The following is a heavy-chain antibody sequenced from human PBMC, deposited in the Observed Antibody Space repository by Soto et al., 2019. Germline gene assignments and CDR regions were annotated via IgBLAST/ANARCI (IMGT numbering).Heavy chain of an antibody. CDR1: GFTFSSYA. Sequence: GGSLRLSCAASGFTFSSYAMSWVRQAPGKGLEWVSAISGSGGSTYYADSVKGRFTISRDNSKNTLYLQMNSLRAEDTAVYYCAKDYSRSHYYDSSGRPPYYFDYWGQGTLVTVSS. D-gene: IGHD3-22*01. V-gene: IGHV3-23*01. J-gene: IGHJ4*02. CDR2: ISGSGGST. CDR3: AKDYSRSHYYDSSGRPPYYFDY.